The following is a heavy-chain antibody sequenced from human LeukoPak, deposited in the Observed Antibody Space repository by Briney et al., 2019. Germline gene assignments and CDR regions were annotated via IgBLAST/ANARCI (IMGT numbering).Heavy chain of an antibody. CDR1: GFTFSSYS. D-gene: IGHD3-9*01. V-gene: IGHV3-48*01. CDR2: ISSSSSTI. J-gene: IGHJ6*03. Sequence: GGSLRLSCAASGFTFSSYSMNWVRQAPGKGLEWVSYISSSSSTIYYADSVKGRFTISRDNSKNTLYLQLNSLRAEDTAIYYCAKARGRGYDTLGYYYYYMDVWGKGTTVTVSS. CDR3: AKARGRGYDTLGYYYYYMDV.